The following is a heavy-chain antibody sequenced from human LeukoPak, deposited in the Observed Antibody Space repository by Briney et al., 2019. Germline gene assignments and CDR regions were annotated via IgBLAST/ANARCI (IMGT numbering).Heavy chain of an antibody. J-gene: IGHJ6*04. CDR2: ISGSGGST. CDR1: GFTFSSYG. V-gene: IGHV3-23*01. D-gene: IGHD3-10*02. Sequence: GGSLRLSCAASGFTFSSYGMSWVRQAPGKGLEWVSGISGSGGSTYYADSVKGRFTISRDNSKNTLYLQMGSLRPEDMAVYYCAELGITMIGGVWGKGTTVTISS. CDR3: AELGITMIGGV.